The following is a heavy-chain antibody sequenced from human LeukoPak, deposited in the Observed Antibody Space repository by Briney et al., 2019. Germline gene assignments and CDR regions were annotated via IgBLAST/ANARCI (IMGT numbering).Heavy chain of an antibody. D-gene: IGHD6-13*01. CDR1: GFTFSSYA. Sequence: GGSLRLSRAASGFTFSSYAMSWVRQAPGKGLEWVSAISGSGGSTYYADSVKGRFTISRDNSKNTLYLQMNSLRAEDTAVYYCAKDAGSSSWYGDDYWGQGTLVTVSS. J-gene: IGHJ4*02. CDR3: AKDAGSSSWYGDDY. CDR2: ISGSGGST. V-gene: IGHV3-23*01.